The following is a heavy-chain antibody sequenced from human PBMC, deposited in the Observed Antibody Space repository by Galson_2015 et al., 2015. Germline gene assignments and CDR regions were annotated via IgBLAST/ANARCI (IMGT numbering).Heavy chain of an antibody. CDR3: ARQIGDTALGYYFDH. CDR1: GASISSRSYY. Sequence: ATLSLTCTVSGASISSRSYYWGWIRQPPGKGLEWLGSIYYSGSTYYNPSLKSRVTISVDPSKNQFSLKLNSVTAADTAVYYCARQIGDTALGYYFDHWGQGTLVTVSS. CDR2: IYYSGST. V-gene: IGHV4-39*01. J-gene: IGHJ4*02. D-gene: IGHD3-3*01.